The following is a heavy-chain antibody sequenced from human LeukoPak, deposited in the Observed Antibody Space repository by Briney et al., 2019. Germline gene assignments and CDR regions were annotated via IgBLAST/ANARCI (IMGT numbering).Heavy chain of an antibody. J-gene: IGHJ6*03. CDR1: GFTFSDYS. CDR3: ATSGGFVLPNAITGNWYMDV. V-gene: IGHV3-21*01. D-gene: IGHD2-2*01. Sequence: PGRSLRLSCGASGFTFSDYSMNWVRQAPGKGLAWVASITSAGGYTYYADSVKGRFTISRDNAQNSLFLQMNSLRAEDTAVYFCATSGGFVLPNAITGNWYMDVWGRGTSVTVS. CDR2: ITSAGGYT.